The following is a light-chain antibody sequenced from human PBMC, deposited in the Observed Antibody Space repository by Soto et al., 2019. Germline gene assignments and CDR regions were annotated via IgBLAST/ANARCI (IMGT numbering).Light chain of an antibody. V-gene: IGKV1-9*01. CDR1: PDISSY. Sequence: IQLTQSPSSLSASAGDRVTMTCRASPDISSYLACYQQKPGKAPKLLIYASSTVQSGVPSRFSGSGSGADFTLIISSLQAEDFATSYCQQLNSYPLTFGGWTKVELK. CDR3: QQLNSYPLT. J-gene: IGKJ4*01. CDR2: ASS.